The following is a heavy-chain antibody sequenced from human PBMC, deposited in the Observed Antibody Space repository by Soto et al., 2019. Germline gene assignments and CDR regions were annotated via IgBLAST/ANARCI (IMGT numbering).Heavy chain of an antibody. J-gene: IGHJ4*01. V-gene: IGHV3-48*02. CDR2: ISSSSENI. Sequence: GGSLRLSCVGSGFSFRDHSMNWVRQPPGKGLQWISYISSSSENIYYADSVKGRFTVSRDNAKDTLFLQMNSLRDDDSAIYYCARLPKGSVVTGWGQGSLVTVSS. CDR1: GFSFRDHS. D-gene: IGHD2-21*02. CDR3: ARLPKGSVVTG.